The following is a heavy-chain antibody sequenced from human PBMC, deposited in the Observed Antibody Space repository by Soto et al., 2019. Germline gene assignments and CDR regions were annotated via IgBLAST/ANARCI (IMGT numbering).Heavy chain of an antibody. CDR1: GGSISSYY. V-gene: IGHV4-59*08. CDR2: IYYSGST. J-gene: IGHJ4*02. D-gene: IGHD5-18*01. CDR3: AGGEILGYSYGTSYFDY. Sequence: SETLSLTCTVSGGSISSYYWSWIRQPPGKGLEWIGYIYYSGSTNYNPSLKSRVTISVDTSKNQFSLKLSSVTAADTAVYYCAGGEILGYSYGTSYFDYWGQGTLVTVSS.